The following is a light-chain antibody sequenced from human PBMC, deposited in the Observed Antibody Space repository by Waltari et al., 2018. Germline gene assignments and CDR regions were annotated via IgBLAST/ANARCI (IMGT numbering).Light chain of an antibody. Sequence: QSALTQPASVSGSPGQSITIPCTGTSTDVGGYDYASWYQQYPGKAPKLLIYEVRNRPSGVSDRFSGSKSGNTASLTISGLQTEDEAYYYCASYTTFSTQLLFGGGTKLTV. CDR3: ASYTTFSTQLL. CDR2: EVR. J-gene: IGLJ2*01. V-gene: IGLV2-14*01. CDR1: STDVGGYDY.